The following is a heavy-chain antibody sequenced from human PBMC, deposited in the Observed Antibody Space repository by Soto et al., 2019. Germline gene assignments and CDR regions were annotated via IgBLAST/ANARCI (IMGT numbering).Heavy chain of an antibody. CDR3: ARPQGTTYDDFWNGYHDY. V-gene: IGHV3-30-3*01. CDR2: ISYDGSNK. Sequence: QVQLVESGGGVVQPGRSLRLSCAASGFFFRSYAMHWVRQAPGKGLEWVAVISYDGSNKYYADSVKGRFTISRDNSKNTLYLQTNSLRAEDTAVYYCARPQGTTYDDFWNGYHDYWGQGTLVTVSS. D-gene: IGHD3-3*01. J-gene: IGHJ4*02. CDR1: GFFFRSYA.